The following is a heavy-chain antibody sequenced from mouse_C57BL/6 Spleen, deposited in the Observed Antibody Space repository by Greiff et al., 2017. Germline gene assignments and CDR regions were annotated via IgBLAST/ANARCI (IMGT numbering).Heavy chain of an antibody. D-gene: IGHD2-3*01. CDR2: INPGSGGT. Sequence: QVQLQQSGAELVRPGTSVKVSCKASGYAFTNYLIEWVKQRPGQGLEWIGVINPGSGGTNYNEKFKGKATLTADKSSSTAYMQRSSLTSEDSAVYFCARNDGYGFAYWGQGTLVTVSA. V-gene: IGHV1-54*01. CDR3: ARNDGYGFAY. J-gene: IGHJ3*01. CDR1: GYAFTNYL.